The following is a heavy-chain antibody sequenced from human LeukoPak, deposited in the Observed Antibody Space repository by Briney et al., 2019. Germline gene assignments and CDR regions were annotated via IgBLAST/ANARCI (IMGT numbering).Heavy chain of an antibody. Sequence: PGGSLRLSCAASGSTFTTYSTKWVRQAAGKWLECVLFIIVSSGSISYADSVKGRFTVSRDNAKNSLYLQMSSLRAEDTAVYYCAREDIVATIPSMYYYYGMDVWGQGTTVTVSS. CDR1: GSTFTTYS. D-gene: IGHD5-12*01. CDR3: AREDIVATIPSMYYYYGMDV. V-gene: IGHV3-21*06. J-gene: IGHJ6*02. CDR2: IIVSSGSI.